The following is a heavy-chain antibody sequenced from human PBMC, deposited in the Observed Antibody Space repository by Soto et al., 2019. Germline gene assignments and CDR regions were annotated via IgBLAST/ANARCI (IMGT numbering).Heavy chain of an antibody. CDR3: AHRPTPLTDGGGYFDP. D-gene: IGHD1-26*01. CDR2: IYWNDEK. J-gene: IGHJ5*02. V-gene: IGHV2-5*01. CDR1: GFSLSTSGVG. Sequence: SGPTLVNPTQTLTLTCTCSGFSLSTSGVGVGWIRQPPGRALEWLALIYWNDEKRYSPSLERRLTITKDDSKNQVVLTITDMDPMDTATYFCAHRPTPLTDGGGYFDPWGQGMLVTVSS.